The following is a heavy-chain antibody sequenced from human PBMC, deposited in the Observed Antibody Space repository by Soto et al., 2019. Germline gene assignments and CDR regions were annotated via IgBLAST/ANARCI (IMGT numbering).Heavy chain of an antibody. V-gene: IGHV4-31*03. CDR1: GGSISSGGYY. CDR2: IYYSGST. Sequence: SETLSLTCTVSGGSISSGGYYWSWIRQHPGKGLEWIGYIYYSGSTYYNPSLKSRVTISVDTSKNQFSLKLSSVTAADTAVYYCARWKVVAASFFDYWGQGTLVTVSS. D-gene: IGHD2-15*01. CDR3: ARWKVVAASFFDY. J-gene: IGHJ4*02.